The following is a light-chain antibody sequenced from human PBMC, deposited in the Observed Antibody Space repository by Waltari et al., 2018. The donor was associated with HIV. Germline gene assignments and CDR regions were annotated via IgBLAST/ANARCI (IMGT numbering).Light chain of an antibody. CDR3: SSYISSATPE. J-gene: IGLJ3*02. CDR1: SSDIATYY. Sequence: QSALTQPASVSGSPGQSTSISCTRPSSDIATYYVSSYQHQPGKAPKVSIYEVSTRPSGVSNRFSGSKSGNTASLTISGLLPEDEAYYFCSSYISSATPEFGGGTRLTVL. V-gene: IGLV2-14*01. CDR2: EVS.